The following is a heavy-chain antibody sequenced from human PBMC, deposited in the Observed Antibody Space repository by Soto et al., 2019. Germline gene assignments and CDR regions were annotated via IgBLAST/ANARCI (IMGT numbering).Heavy chain of an antibody. Sequence: PSETLSLTCAVSGGSISSGGYAWTWIRQAPGKGLEWIGYIYDYRSTYYNPSLESRVTISLDKSNNQFSLKLTSVTAADTAVYFCARYGGSSTYFFDYWGPGTXVTVSS. CDR1: GGSISSGGYA. CDR3: ARYGGSSTYFFDY. V-gene: IGHV4-30-2*01. D-gene: IGHD2-15*01. CDR2: IYDYRST. J-gene: IGHJ4*02.